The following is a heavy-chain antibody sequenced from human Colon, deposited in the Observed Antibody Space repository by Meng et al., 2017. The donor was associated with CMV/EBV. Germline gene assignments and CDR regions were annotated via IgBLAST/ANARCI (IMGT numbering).Heavy chain of an antibody. D-gene: IGHD3-10*01. CDR3: VKPAFHYASGGYHPYFDY. V-gene: IGHV3-48*01. Sequence: GGPLRLSCVASGFTFSTYSLNWVRQAPGKGLEWVSYITKSRSPTNYADSVKGRFTISRDRAKNALYLKMDSLRPEDTALYYCVKPAFHYASGGYHPYFDYWGQGTLVTVSS. CDR1: GFTFSTYS. CDR2: ITKSRSPT. J-gene: IGHJ4*02.